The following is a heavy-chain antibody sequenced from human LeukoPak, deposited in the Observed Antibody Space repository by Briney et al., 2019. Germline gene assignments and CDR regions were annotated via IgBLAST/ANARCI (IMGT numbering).Heavy chain of an antibody. CDR1: GYTFTSYA. V-gene: IGHV1-3*01. CDR2: INAGNGNT. D-gene: IGHD2-2*01. CDR3: ARDVDCSSTSCYGGRLDYYYGMDV. J-gene: IGHJ6*02. Sequence: GASVKVSCKASGYTFTSYAMHWVRQAPGQRLEWMGWINAGNGNTKYSQKFQGRVTITRDTSASTAYMELSSLRSEDTAVYYCARDVDCSSTSCYGGRLDYYYGMDVWGQGTTVTVSS.